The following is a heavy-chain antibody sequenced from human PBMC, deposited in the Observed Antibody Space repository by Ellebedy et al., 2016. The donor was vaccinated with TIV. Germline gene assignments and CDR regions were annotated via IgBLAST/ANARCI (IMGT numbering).Heavy chain of an antibody. V-gene: IGHV3-23*01. J-gene: IGHJ4*02. D-gene: IGHD3-3*01. Sequence: GESLKISXAASGFTFSSFAMSWVRQAPGEGLEWVSGLSGSGGRTYYADSVKGRFTISRDNAKNSLYLQMNSLRAEDTAVYYCARDLGTIFGVVNPNFDYWGQGTLVTVSS. CDR2: LSGSGGRT. CDR1: GFTFSSFA. CDR3: ARDLGTIFGVVNPNFDY.